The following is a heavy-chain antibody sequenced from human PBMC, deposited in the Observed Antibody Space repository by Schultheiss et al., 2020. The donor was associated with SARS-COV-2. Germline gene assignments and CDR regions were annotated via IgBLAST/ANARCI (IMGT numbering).Heavy chain of an antibody. J-gene: IGHJ5*02. CDR2: IYYSGST. CDR1: GGSISSYY. V-gene: IGHV4-59*08. CDR3: ARGRPIEARLIVPRVYNWFDP. Sequence: SETLSLTCTVSGGSISSYYWSWIRQPPGKGLEWIGYIYYSGSTNYNPSLKSRVTISVDTSKNQFSLKLSSVTAADTAVYYCARGRPIEARLIVPRVYNWFDPWGQGTLVTVSS. D-gene: IGHD6-6*01.